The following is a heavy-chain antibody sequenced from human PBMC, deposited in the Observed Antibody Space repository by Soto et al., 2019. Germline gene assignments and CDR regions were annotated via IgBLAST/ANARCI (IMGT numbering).Heavy chain of an antibody. V-gene: IGHV1-69*06. J-gene: IGHJ4*02. Sequence: PVKVSCKASGGTFSSYAISWVRQAPGQGLEWMGGIIPIFGTANYAQKFQGRVTITADKSTSTAYMELSSLRSEDTAVYYCARSIYCSSTSCLYYFDYWGQGTLVTVSS. CDR3: ARSIYCSSTSCLYYFDY. CDR2: IIPIFGTA. CDR1: GGTFSSYA. D-gene: IGHD2-2*01.